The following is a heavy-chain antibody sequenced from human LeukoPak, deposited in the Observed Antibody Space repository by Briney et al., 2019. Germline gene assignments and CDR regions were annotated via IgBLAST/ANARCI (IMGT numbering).Heavy chain of an antibody. J-gene: IGHJ4*02. V-gene: IGHV3-30*04. Sequence: GGSLRLSCEASGFTFSRYAIHWVRQAPGKGLEWVAVISYDGTNEYFADSVKGRFTISRSNSKNTVYLQMNSLRTEDTALYYCARDASSDYDLGRYYFDHWGQGTLVAVSS. CDR1: GFTFSRYA. D-gene: IGHD5-12*01. CDR2: ISYDGTNE. CDR3: ARDASSDYDLGRYYFDH.